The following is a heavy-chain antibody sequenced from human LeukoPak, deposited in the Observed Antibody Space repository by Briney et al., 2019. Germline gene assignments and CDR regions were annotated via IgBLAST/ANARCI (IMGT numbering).Heavy chain of an antibody. D-gene: IGHD5-24*01. CDR3: AMKAVPRPRLHDAFDF. CDR2: IGHDGTAT. V-gene: IGHV3-30-3*01. CDR1: GFTFTTYP. Sequence: GGSLRLSCAASGFTFTTYPMHWVRQAPDKGLDWVAVIGHDGTATSYADSVKGRFTISRDNSKNTLYLQMNSLRADDTAVYYCAMKAVPRPRLHDAFDFWGQGTVVSVSS. J-gene: IGHJ3*01.